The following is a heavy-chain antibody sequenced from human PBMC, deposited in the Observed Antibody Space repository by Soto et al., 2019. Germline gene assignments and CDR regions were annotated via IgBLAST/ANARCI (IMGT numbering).Heavy chain of an antibody. CDR3: ARELAATNYYYYGMDV. D-gene: IGHD6-25*01. V-gene: IGHV3-30-3*01. CDR2: ISYDGSNK. Sequence: QVPLVESGGGVVQPGRSLRLSCAASGFTFSSYAMHWVRQAPGKGLEWVAVISYDGSNKYYADSVKGRFTISRDNSKNTLYLQMNSLRAEDTAVYYCARELAATNYYYYGMDVWGQGTTVTVSS. CDR1: GFTFSSYA. J-gene: IGHJ6*02.